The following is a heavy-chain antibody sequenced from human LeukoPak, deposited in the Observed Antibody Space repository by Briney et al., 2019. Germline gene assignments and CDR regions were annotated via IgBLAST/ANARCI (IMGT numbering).Heavy chain of an antibody. D-gene: IGHD6-6*01. Sequence: SETLSLTCTVSGYSISSGYYWGWIRQPPGKGLEWIGSIYHSGSTYYNPSLKSRVTISVDTSKNQFSLKLSSVTAADTAVYYCARRSGSIAANFDYWGQGTLVTASS. CDR3: ARRSGSIAANFDY. J-gene: IGHJ4*02. CDR1: GYSISSGYY. V-gene: IGHV4-38-2*02. CDR2: IYHSGST.